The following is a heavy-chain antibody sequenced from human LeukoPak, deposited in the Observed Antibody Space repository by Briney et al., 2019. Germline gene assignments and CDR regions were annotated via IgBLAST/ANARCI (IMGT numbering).Heavy chain of an antibody. Sequence: GESLKISCKGSGYSFTSYWIGWVRPMPGKGLEYMGIIHLGDSDTRYSPSFQGQVTISVDRSSSTAYIQWSRLKASDTAMYYCATHPGGLQSGFDNWGQGTLVTVSS. J-gene: IGHJ4*02. V-gene: IGHV5-51*01. CDR2: IHLGDSDT. D-gene: IGHD5-24*01. CDR1: GYSFTSYW. CDR3: ATHPGGLQSGFDN.